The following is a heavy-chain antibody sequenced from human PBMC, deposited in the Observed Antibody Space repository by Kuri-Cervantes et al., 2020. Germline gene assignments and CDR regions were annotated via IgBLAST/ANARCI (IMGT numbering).Heavy chain of an antibody. CDR3: ARVGYYYDSSGYLRWGVAFDY. Sequence: SLKISCAASGFTFSTYALHWGRQAPGKGLEWVAVISYDGSNKYYADSVKGRFTISRDNSKNTLYLQMNSLRAEDTALYYCARVGYYYDSSGYLRWGVAFDYWGQGTLVTVSS. CDR1: GFTFSTYA. CDR2: ISYDGSNK. J-gene: IGHJ4*02. V-gene: IGHV3-30-3*01. D-gene: IGHD3-22*01.